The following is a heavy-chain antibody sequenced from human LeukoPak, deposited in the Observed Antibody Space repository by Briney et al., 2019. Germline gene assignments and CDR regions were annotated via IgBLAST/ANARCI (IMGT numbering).Heavy chain of an antibody. D-gene: IGHD4-17*01. CDR1: GFTFSNYA. J-gene: IGHJ1*01. V-gene: IGHV3-23*01. CDR3: AKGHGDYVPAEYLQH. Sequence: GGSLRLSCAGSGFTFSNYAMTGVRQAPGKGLEWVSSISGNSDRTYYADSVKGRFTISRDNSKNTVTLQMNSLRAEDTAVYSCAKGHGDYVPAEYLQHWGQGTLVTVSS. CDR2: ISGNSDRT.